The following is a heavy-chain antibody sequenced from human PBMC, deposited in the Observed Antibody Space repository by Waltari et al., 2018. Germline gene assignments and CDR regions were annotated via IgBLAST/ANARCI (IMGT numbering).Heavy chain of an antibody. CDR3: ARLVAVANWFDP. CDR1: GGSISSRSYS. CDR2: IYYSGST. D-gene: IGHD6-19*01. V-gene: IGHV4-39*01. J-gene: IGHJ5*02. Sequence: QLQLQESGPGLVKPSETLSLPCTVSGGSISSRSYSWGWLRQPPGKGLEWIGSIYYSGSTYYNPSLKSRVTISVDTSKNQFSLKLSSVTAADTAVYYCARLVAVANWFDPWGQGTLVTVSS.